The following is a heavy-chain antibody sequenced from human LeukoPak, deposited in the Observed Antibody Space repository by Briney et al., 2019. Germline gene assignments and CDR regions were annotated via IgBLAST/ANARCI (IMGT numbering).Heavy chain of an antibody. CDR2: ISGSGGST. CDR1: GFTFSSYA. CDR3: AKERFGQQLPGWFDP. D-gene: IGHD6-13*01. Sequence: PGGSLRLSCAASGFTFSSYAMTWVRQAPGKGLEWVSAISGSGGSTYYADSVKGRFTISRDNSKNTLYLQMNSLRAEDTAVYYCAKERFGQQLPGWFDPWGQGTLVTVSS. V-gene: IGHV3-23*01. J-gene: IGHJ5*02.